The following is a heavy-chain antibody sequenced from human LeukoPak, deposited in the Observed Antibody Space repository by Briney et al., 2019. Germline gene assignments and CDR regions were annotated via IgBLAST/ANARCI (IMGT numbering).Heavy chain of an antibody. CDR3: ARDPGDSSGYFPLNRFPH. CDR1: GFTFSSYA. J-gene: IGHJ1*01. D-gene: IGHD3-22*01. V-gene: IGHV3-23*01. CDR2: ISGGGGST. Sequence: PGGSLRLSCAASGFTFSSYAMSWVRQAPGKGLEWVSAISGGGGSTYYADSVKGRFTISRDNSNNTLYLQMNSLRAEDTAVYYCARDPGDSSGYFPLNRFPHWGQGTLVTVSS.